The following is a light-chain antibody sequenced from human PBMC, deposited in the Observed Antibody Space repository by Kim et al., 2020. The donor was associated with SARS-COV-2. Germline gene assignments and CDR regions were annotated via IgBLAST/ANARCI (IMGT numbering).Light chain of an antibody. CDR2: DAS. Sequence: EIVLTQSPATLSLSPGERATLSCRASQSVSSYLAWYQQKPGQAPRLLIYDASNRATGSPDRFSGCGSGTDFALTISRLEPDDFAVYYCRLYGSSPLNFGGGTKVDI. CDR3: RLYGSSPLN. CDR1: QSVSSY. J-gene: IGKJ4*01. V-gene: IGKV3-20*01.